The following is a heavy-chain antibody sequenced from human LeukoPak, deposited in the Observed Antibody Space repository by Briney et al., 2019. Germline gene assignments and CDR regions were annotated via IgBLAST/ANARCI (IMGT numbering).Heavy chain of an antibody. V-gene: IGHV4-34*01. CDR3: ARGVRYYDSSGYYRSYWFDP. CDR2: INHSGST. Sequence: SETLSLTCAVYGGSFSGYYWSWTRQPPGKGLEWIGEINHSGSTNYNPSLKSRVTISVDTSKNQFSLKLSSVTAADTAVYYCARGVRYYDSSGYYRSYWFDPWGQGTLVTVSS. CDR1: GGSFSGYY. D-gene: IGHD3-22*01. J-gene: IGHJ5*02.